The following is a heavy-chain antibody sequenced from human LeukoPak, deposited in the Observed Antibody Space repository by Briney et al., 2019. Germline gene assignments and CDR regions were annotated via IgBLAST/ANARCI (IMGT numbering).Heavy chain of an antibody. V-gene: IGHV3-33*01. D-gene: IGHD1-14*01. CDR2: IWFDGSNK. J-gene: IGHJ4*02. CDR3: AREGGTYPYNFDY. CDR1: GFTFRSYG. Sequence: ERSLRLSCAAAGFTFRSYGMHWVRQSPGKGLEWVAIIWFDGSNKYYAESVKGRFTISRDNSMNTLYLQMNSLRAEDTAVYYCAREGGTYPYNFDYWGQGTLVTVSS.